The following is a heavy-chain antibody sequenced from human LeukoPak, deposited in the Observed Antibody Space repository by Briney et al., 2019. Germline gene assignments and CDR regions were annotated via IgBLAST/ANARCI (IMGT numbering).Heavy chain of an antibody. CDR1: GFTFSSYA. V-gene: IGHV3-23*01. D-gene: IGHD6-6*01. CDR2: ISGSGGST. J-gene: IGHJ4*02. Sequence: GGSLRLSCAASGFTFSSYAMSWVRQAPGKGLEWVSAISGSGGSTYYADSVKGWFTISRDNSKNTLYLQMNSLRAEDTAVYYCAKATRGSSSSCDYWGQGTLVTVSS. CDR3: AKATRGSSSSCDY.